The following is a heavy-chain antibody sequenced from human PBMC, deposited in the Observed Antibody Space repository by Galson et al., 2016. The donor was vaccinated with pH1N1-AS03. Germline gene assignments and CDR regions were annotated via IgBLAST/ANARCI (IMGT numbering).Heavy chain of an antibody. CDR3: ISQIRQSARYYDEPQ. D-gene: IGHD3-10*01. V-gene: IGHV3-73*01. CDR1: APTYGVSV. J-gene: IGHJ4*02. CDR2: IRNRDDHFTT. Sequence: SLRLSCAASAPTYGVSVIHWVRQAPGKGPEWIGRIRNRDDHFTTLYAASLKGRFTMSRDDSKNKAYLQMNSLKPEDTAKYYCISQIRQSARYYDEPQWGQGTLVTVSS.